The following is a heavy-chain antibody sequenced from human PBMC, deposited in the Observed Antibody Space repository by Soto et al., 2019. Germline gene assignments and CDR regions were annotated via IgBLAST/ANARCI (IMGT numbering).Heavy chain of an antibody. V-gene: IGHV3-66*01. CDR2: IYSDGKT. D-gene: IGHD1-20*01. CDR3: ARVGISLPXNDY. J-gene: IGHJ4*02. Sequence: HPGGSLRLSCVASGLTVSSNYMTWIRQAPGKGLEWVSIIYSDGKTYYADSVKGRFSISRDNSENTLYLQMNSLRAEDSAVYYCARVGISLPXNDYWAQRTLVTVSS. CDR1: GLTVSSNY.